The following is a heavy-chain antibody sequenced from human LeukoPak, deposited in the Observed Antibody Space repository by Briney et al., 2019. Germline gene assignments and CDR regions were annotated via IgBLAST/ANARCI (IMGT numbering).Heavy chain of an antibody. CDR2: INHSGST. D-gene: IGHD2-15*01. V-gene: IGHV4-34*01. Sequence: SETLSLTCAVYGGSFSGYYWSWIRQPPGKGREWIGEINHSGSTNYSPSLQSRVTISVDTSKNQFSLKLSSVTAADTAVYYCARGVYCSGGNCYLPLDSWGQGTLVTVSS. CDR3: ARGVYCSGGNCYLPLDS. CDR1: GGSFSGYY. J-gene: IGHJ4*02.